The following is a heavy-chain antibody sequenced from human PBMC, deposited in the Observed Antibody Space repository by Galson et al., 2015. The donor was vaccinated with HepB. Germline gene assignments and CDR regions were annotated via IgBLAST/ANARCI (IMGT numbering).Heavy chain of an antibody. V-gene: IGHV3-15*07. CDR1: GFTFSKNW. CDR2: IKSKTNGETT. D-gene: IGHD2-2*01. J-gene: IGHJ4*02. Sequence: SLRLSCAASGFTFSKNWMNWVRQAPGKGLEWVGRIKSKTNGETTEYAAPVKGRYTISRDDSKSTLYLQMNSLKTEDTAVYYCTTDLEGCSTCSDYWGQGTLVTVSS. CDR3: TTDLEGCSTCSDY.